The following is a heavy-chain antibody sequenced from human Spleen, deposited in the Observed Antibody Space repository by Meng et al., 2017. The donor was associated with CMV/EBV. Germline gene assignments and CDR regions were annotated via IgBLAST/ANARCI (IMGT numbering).Heavy chain of an antibody. V-gene: IGHV2-5*01. D-gene: IGHD3-3*01. CDR1: FSLTTSGVG. J-gene: IGHJ4*02. CDR3: VRSRGFWSGYYTAFDS. Sequence: FSLTTSGVGVGWIRQPPGKALEWLALIYWSDDKRYSPLLKSRLIITKDTSKNQVVLTMTNMGPVDKATYYCVRSRGFWSGYYTAFDSWGQGTLVTVSS. CDR2: IYWSDDK.